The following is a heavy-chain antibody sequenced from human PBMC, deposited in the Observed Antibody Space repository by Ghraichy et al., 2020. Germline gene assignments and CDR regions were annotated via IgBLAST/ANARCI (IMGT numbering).Heavy chain of an antibody. V-gene: IGHV3-30*02. CDR1: GFTFSSYG. Sequence: GGYLRLSCAASGFTFSSYGMHWVRQAPGKGLEWVAFIRYDGSNKYYADSVKGRFTISRDNSKNTLYLQMNSLRAEDTAVYYCAKDESSWYTPSYYYGMDVWGQGTTVTVSS. D-gene: IGHD6-13*01. CDR2: IRYDGSNK. J-gene: IGHJ6*02. CDR3: AKDESSWYTPSYYYGMDV.